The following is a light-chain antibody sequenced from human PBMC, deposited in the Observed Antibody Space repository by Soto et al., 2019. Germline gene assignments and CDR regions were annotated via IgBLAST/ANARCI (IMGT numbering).Light chain of an antibody. V-gene: IGKV1-5*01. CDR3: QQYNNYSWT. CDR2: DAS. Sequence: DIQMTQSPSTLSASVGDRVTITCRASQSISTWLAWYQQKPGKVPKLLIYDASSLDTGVPSRFSGSGSGTEFNLTISSLQPDDFATYYCQQYNNYSWTVGQGTKVDI. J-gene: IGKJ1*01. CDR1: QSISTW.